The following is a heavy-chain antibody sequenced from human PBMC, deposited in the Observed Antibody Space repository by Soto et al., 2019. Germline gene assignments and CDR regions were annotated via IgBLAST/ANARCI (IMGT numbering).Heavy chain of an antibody. J-gene: IGHJ6*02. CDR1: GGSISSSSYY. CDR3: ARVLRFLEWLSRMDV. V-gene: IGHV4-39*01. CDR2: IYYSGST. D-gene: IGHD3-3*01. Sequence: ASETLSLTCTVSGGSISSSSYYWGWIRQPPGKGLEWIGSIYYSGSTYYNPSLESRVTISVDTSKNQFSLKLSSVTAADTAVYYCARVLRFLEWLSRMDVWGQGTTVTVSS.